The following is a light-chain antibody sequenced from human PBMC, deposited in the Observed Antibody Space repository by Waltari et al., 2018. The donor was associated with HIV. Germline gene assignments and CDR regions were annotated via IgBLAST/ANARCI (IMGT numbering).Light chain of an antibody. CDR1: TLASEY. CDR3: QSADSSGPYVL. Sequence: SSELTQPPSVSVSPGQTARNTCSGGTLASEYAHWYQQKPGQAPVVVIHKDKDGPAGIPERFSGSSSGKTVTLTISGVQAEDEADYYCQSADSSGPYVLFGGGTKLTVL. J-gene: IGLJ2*01. CDR2: KDK. V-gene: IGLV3-25*03.